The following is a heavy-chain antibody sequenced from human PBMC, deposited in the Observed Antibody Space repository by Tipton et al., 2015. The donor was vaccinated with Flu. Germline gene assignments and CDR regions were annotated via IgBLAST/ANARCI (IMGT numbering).Heavy chain of an antibody. Sequence: TLSLTCTVSGGSISDSYWSWIRQPPGQGLEWIGYIYYTGSTNYNPSLESRVTISVDTSKNQFSLKLRSVTAADTAVFYCARGGSRHFDYWGQGTLVTVSS. V-gene: IGHV4-59*01. D-gene: IGHD6-13*01. CDR1: GGSISDSY. CDR3: ARGGSRHFDY. J-gene: IGHJ4*02. CDR2: IYYTGST.